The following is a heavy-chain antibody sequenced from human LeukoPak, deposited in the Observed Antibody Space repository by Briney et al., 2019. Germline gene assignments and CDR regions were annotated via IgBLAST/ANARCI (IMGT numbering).Heavy chain of an antibody. Sequence: PSETLSLTCTVSGGSISSGGYYWSWIRQHPGTGLEWIGYIYYSGSTYYNPSLKSRVTISVDTSKNQFSLKLSSVTAADTAVYYCARGQQQLLYRHFDYWGQGTLVTVSS. V-gene: IGHV4-31*03. CDR3: ARGQQQLLYRHFDY. CDR1: GGSISSGGYY. D-gene: IGHD2-2*02. J-gene: IGHJ4*02. CDR2: IYYSGST.